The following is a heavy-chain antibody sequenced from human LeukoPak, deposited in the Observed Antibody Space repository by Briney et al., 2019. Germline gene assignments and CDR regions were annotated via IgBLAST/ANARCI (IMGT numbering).Heavy chain of an antibody. J-gene: IGHJ4*02. D-gene: IGHD6-13*01. CDR2: INIDGSST. CDR3: ARTIAPATLAS. Sequence: GGSLRLSSAASGFTFTGYWLNWVRQAPGKGLVWVSHINIDGSSTNYADIVKGRFTISRDNAKNTLYLQMNSLRAEDTAVYYCARTIAPATLASWGQGTLVTVSS. V-gene: IGHV3-74*01. CDR1: GFTFTGYW.